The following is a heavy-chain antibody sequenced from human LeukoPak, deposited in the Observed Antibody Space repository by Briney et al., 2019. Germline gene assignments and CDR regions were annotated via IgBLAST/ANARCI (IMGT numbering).Heavy chain of an antibody. V-gene: IGHV3-23*01. Sequence: GGSLRLSCAASGFTFSSYAMSWVRQAPGKGLEWVSAISGSGGSTYYADSVKGRFTISRDNSKNTLYLQMNNLRAEDTAVYYGAIRWELPRGGGYWGKGTLVTVSS. CDR2: ISGSGGST. D-gene: IGHD1-26*01. CDR1: GFTFSSYA. CDR3: AIRWELPRGGGY. J-gene: IGHJ4*02.